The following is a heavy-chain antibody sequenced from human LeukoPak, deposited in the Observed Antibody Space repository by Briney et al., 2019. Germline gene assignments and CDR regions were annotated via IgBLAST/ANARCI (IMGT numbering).Heavy chain of an antibody. V-gene: IGHV3-73*01. Sequence: GGSLRLSCAASGFTFSGSAMHWVRQASGKGLEWVGRIRSKANSYATAYAASVKGRFTISRDDSKNTAYLQMNSLKTEDTAVYYCTRDRVAELGYYFDYWGQGTLVTVSS. CDR1: GFTFSGSA. CDR2: IRSKANSYAT. J-gene: IGHJ4*02. CDR3: TRDRVAELGYYFDY. D-gene: IGHD7-27*01.